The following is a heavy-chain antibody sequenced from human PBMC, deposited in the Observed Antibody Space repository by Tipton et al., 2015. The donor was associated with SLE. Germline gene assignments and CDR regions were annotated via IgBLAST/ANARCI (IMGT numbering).Heavy chain of an antibody. CDR3: AKEGSMVTGYNWFDP. Sequence: VQLVQSGGGVVQPGGSLRLSCAASGFTVSSNYMSWVRQAPGKGLEWVSVIYSGGSTYYADSVKGRFTISRDNSKNTLYLQMNSLRAEDTAVYYCAKEGSMVTGYNWFDPWGQGTLVTVSS. V-gene: IGHV3-53*04. CDR1: GFTVSSNY. D-gene: IGHD5-18*01. J-gene: IGHJ5*02. CDR2: IYSGGST.